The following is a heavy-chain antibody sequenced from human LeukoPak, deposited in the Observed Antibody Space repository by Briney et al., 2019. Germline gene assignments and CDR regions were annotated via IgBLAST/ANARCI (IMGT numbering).Heavy chain of an antibody. CDR1: GFTFSNYA. CDR2: ISGSGTRT. J-gene: IGHJ3*01. V-gene: IGHV3-23*01. D-gene: IGHD3-16*02. CDR3: AKGVGEFSVYAFDV. Sequence: GGSLRLSCANSGFTFSNYAMTWVRQAPGKGLEWVSGISGSGTRTYYADSVKGRFTISRDNSKNTLYLQMNSLRVEDTAVYYCAKGVGEFSVYAFDVWGQGTMVTVSS.